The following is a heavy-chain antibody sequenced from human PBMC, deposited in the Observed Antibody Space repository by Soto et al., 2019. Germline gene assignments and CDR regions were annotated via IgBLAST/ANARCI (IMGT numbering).Heavy chain of an antibody. D-gene: IGHD3-22*01. J-gene: IGHJ4*02. Sequence: GGSLRLSCAASGFTFSSYAMHWVRQAPGKGVEWVAVISYDGSNKYYADSVKGRFTISRDNSKNTLYLQMNSLRAEDTAVYYCARQTHYYDSSAGDYFDSWGQGTPVTVSS. CDR2: ISYDGSNK. V-gene: IGHV3-30-3*01. CDR3: ARQTHYYDSSAGDYFDS. CDR1: GFTFSSYA.